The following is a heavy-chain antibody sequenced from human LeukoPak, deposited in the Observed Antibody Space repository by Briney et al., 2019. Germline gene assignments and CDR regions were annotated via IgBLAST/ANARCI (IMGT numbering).Heavy chain of an antibody. V-gene: IGHV3-30*03. CDR3: ARDRDLGVVTPWCDY. J-gene: IGHJ4*02. D-gene: IGHD2-2*01. Sequence: SGGSLRLSCAASGFTFSNYGMQWVRQAPGKGLEWVAIISYDGSVRYYGDSVRGRFTISRDNSKNTVYLQMNSPRADDTAVYYCARDRDLGVVTPWCDYWGQGVLVTVSS. CDR2: ISYDGSVR. CDR1: GFTFSNYG.